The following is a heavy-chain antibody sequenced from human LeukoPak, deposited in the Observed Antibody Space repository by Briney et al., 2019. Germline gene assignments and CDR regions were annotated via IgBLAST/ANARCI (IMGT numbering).Heavy chain of an antibody. CDR3: ARRSMVRTVGYYYGMDV. CDR2: LYYSGST. V-gene: IGHV4-59*08. CDR1: GGSISSDY. D-gene: IGHD4/OR15-4a*01. J-gene: IGHJ6*02. Sequence: SETLSLTCTVSGGSISSDYWSWIRQPPGKGLELMGYLYYSGSTNYSPSLKSRVPISVDTSKKQFSLKLSSVTAEATAVYYCARRSMVRTVGYYYGMDVWGQGTTVTVSS.